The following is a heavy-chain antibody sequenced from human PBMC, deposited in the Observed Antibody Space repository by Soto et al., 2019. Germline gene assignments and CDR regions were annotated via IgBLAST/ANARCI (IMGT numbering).Heavy chain of an antibody. V-gene: IGHV4-34*01. Sequence: SETLSLTCAVYGGSFSGYYWSWIRQPPGKGLEWIGEINHSGSTNYNPSLKSRVTISVDTSKNQFSLKLSSVTAAVTAVYYCAREGVVVPAAITSFHMDVWGKGTTVTVSS. J-gene: IGHJ6*03. CDR1: GGSFSGYY. CDR2: INHSGST. CDR3: AREGVVVPAAITSFHMDV. D-gene: IGHD2-2*01.